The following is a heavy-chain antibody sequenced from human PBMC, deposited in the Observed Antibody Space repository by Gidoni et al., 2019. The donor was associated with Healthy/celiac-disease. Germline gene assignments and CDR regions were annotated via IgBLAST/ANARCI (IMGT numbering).Heavy chain of an antibody. CDR1: GFTFSSYA. D-gene: IGHD6-13*01. CDR3: ARDYLRDGYSSSRGAFDI. CDR2: RSYDENNK. Sequence: QVQLVESGGGVVQPGRSLRLSCAASGFTFSSYAMHWVRQAPGRGLGWVAFRSYDENNKYYEDAVKGRFTITRDNSKNTMYLQMNSMRAGDTAVYYCARDYLRDGYSSSRGAFDIWGQGTMVTVSS. J-gene: IGHJ3*02. V-gene: IGHV3-30-3*01.